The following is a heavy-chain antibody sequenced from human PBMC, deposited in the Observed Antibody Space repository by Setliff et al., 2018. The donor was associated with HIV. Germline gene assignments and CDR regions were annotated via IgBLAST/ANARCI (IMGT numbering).Heavy chain of an antibody. V-gene: IGHV1-8*02. D-gene: IGHD3-10*01. Sequence: GASVKVSCKASGYTFSSYDINWVRQATGQGLEWMGWMNPNSGNTGYARKFQGRVTMTRDTSIDTAYMELTSLTSEDTAVYYCARGRGSSAWFDPWGQGTLVTVSS. CDR1: GYTFSSYD. CDR3: ARGRGSSAWFDP. CDR2: MNPNSGNT. J-gene: IGHJ5*02.